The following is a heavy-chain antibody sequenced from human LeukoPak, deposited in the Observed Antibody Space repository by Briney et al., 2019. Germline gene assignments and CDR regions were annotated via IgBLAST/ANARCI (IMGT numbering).Heavy chain of an antibody. D-gene: IGHD1-1*01. CDR2: INSDTNIT. CDR1: GFSFSSYP. Sequence: GGSLRLSCVASGFSFSSYPMNWVRQAPGKGLEWVSRINSDTNITPHTASVSGRFTISRDNAKNSLYLHVNSLRDEDTAVYYCVRDHDWSFDLWGQGALVTVSS. CDR3: VRDHDWSFDL. V-gene: IGHV3-48*02. J-gene: IGHJ4*02.